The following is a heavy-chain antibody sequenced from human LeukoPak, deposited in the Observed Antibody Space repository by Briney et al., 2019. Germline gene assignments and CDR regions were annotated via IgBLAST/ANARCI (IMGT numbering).Heavy chain of an antibody. J-gene: IGHJ4*02. D-gene: IGHD6-13*01. CDR3: ASALHSGSWSFDY. Sequence: GGSLRLSCAASGFSFSTYSMHWVRQAPGKGLEWVAHISYDGSNKHYADSVKGRFTISRDNSENTLYLQMSSLRGEDTAEYYCASALHSGSWSFDYWGQGTLVTVSS. V-gene: IGHV3-30*15. CDR1: GFSFSTYS. CDR2: ISYDGSNK.